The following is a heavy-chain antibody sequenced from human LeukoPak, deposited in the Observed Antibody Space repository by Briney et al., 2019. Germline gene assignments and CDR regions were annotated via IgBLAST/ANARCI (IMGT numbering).Heavy chain of an antibody. J-gene: IGHJ4*02. V-gene: IGHV4-34*01. D-gene: IGHD3-22*01. Sequence: PSETLSLTCAVYGGSFSGYYWSWIRQPPGKGLEWIGEINDSGSTSCSPSLKSRVSTSVDTSKNQFSLKLSSVTAADTAVYYCARVIDYDISGYYLGYWGQGNRVTVSS. CDR1: GGSFSGYY. CDR2: INDSGST. CDR3: ARVIDYDISGYYLGY.